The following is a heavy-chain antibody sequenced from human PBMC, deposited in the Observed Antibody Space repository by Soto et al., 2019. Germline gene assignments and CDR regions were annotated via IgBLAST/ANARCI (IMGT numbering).Heavy chain of an antibody. D-gene: IGHD3-10*01. V-gene: IGHV4-30-2*01. CDR1: VGSISSGGYS. J-gene: IGHJ4*02. CDR3: ARGITMVRGPTR. CDR2: IYHSGST. Sequence: TLSLTCAVSVGSISSGGYSCSWILQPPGKGLEWIGYIYHSGSTYYNPSLKSRVTISLDTSKNQFSLKLSSVTAADTAVYYCARGITMVRGPTRWGQGTLVTVSS.